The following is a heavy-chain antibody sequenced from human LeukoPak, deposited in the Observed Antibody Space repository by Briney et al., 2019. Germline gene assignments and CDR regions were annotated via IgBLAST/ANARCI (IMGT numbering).Heavy chain of an antibody. D-gene: IGHD3-10*01. V-gene: IGHV3-53*01. CDR2: IYRDGST. CDR1: GLTVSSNY. J-gene: IGHJ4*02. Sequence: GGSLRLSCAASGLTVSSNYMSWVRQGPRKGLEWVSSIYRDGSTYYADSVQGRFTISRDNSKNTVYLQMNSLRAEDTAVYYCARDQGLGHYFDSWGQGTLVTVSS. CDR3: ARDQGLGHYFDS.